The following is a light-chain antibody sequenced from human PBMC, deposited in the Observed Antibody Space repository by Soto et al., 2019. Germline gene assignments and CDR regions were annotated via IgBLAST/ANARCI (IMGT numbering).Light chain of an antibody. CDR1: SGSITSNY. J-gene: IGLJ2*01. CDR2: EDN. CDR3: QSYDSSNVV. V-gene: IGLV6-57*04. Sequence: NFMLTQPHPVSESPGKTVTISCTRSSGSITSNYVQWYQQRPGSAPTTVISEDNQRPSGVPDRFSGSIDSSSNSASLTISGLKTEDEADYYCQSYDSSNVVFGGGTKLTVL.